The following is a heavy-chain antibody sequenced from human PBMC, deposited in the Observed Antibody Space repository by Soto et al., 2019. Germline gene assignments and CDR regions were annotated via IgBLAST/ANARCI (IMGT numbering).Heavy chain of an antibody. Sequence: EVQLLESGGGLIQPGGSLRLSCAASGFTLSSYAMSWVRQAPGKGLEWVSAISGSGNNTYYADSVKGRFTISRDKSKNTLDLQMNSLRAEDTAIYYCAKLSQSRMGGETAMATCMDVWGQQTTVTVSS. D-gene: IGHD5-18*01. CDR2: ISGSGNNT. V-gene: IGHV3-23*01. CDR3: AKLSQSRMGGETAMATCMDV. J-gene: IGHJ6*02. CDR1: GFTLSSYA.